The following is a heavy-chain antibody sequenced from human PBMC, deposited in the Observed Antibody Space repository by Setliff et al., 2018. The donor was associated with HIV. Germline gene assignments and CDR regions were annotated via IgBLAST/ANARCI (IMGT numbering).Heavy chain of an antibody. CDR2: ISSSSSIT. CDR3: TRELNGHTSSHYYFGLDV. J-gene: IGHJ6*02. Sequence: GGSLRLSCAASGFTFSIYSMNWVRQAPGKGLEWVSYISSSSSITYYADSVKGRFTISRENAKNSLYLQMNNVRAGDTAVYYCTRELNGHTSSHYYFGLDVWGQGTTVTVSS. CDR1: GFTFSIYS. V-gene: IGHV3-48*01. D-gene: IGHD6-6*01.